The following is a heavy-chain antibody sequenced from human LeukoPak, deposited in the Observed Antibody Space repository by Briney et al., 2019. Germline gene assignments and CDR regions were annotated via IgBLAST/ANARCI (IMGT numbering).Heavy chain of an antibody. CDR3: ARDADDSSGYYYFDY. D-gene: IGHD3-22*01. Sequence: ASVKVSCKASGGTFSSYGISWVRQAPGQGLEWMGWISAYNGNTNYAQKLQGRVTMTTDTSTSTAYMELRSLRSDDTAVYYCARDADDSSGYYYFDYWGQGTLVTVSS. CDR1: GGTFSSYG. CDR2: ISAYNGNT. V-gene: IGHV1-18*01. J-gene: IGHJ4*02.